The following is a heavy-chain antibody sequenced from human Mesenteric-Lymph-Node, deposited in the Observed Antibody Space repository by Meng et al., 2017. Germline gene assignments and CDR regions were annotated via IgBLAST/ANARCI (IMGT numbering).Heavy chain of an antibody. D-gene: IGHD3-10*01. J-gene: IGHJ4*02. CDR1: GFSFSNYA. CDR2: IFNTGTP. Sequence: ESLKISCAASGFSFSNYAMSWVRQAPGKGLEWIGFIFNTGTPNYNPSLKGRVSISIDTSRSQFSLQVNSVTAADTAVYYCARAQFDPYLARYLGYWGRGTLVTVSS. V-gene: IGHV4-59*01. CDR3: ARAQFDPYLARYLGY.